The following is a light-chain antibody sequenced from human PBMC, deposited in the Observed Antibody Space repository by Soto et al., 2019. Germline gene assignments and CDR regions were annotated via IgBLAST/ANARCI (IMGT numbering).Light chain of an antibody. CDR1: TGAVTSNHH. Sequence: QAVVTQEPSLTVSSGGTVTRTCGASTGAVTSNHHPYWFQQKAGQAPRTLIYDTSNKHSWTPARFSGSLLGDKAALTLSGAQPEDEAQYYCLLSYNAARVFGGGTKLTVL. V-gene: IGLV7-46*01. J-gene: IGLJ2*01. CDR2: DTS. CDR3: LLSYNAARV.